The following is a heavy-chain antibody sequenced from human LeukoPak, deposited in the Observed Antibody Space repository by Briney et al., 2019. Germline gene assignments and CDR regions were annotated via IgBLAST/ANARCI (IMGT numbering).Heavy chain of an antibody. Sequence: GESLKISCKGSGYSFTIYWIGWVRRMPGKSLEWMVIIYPGDSDTRYSPSFQGQVTISADKSISTAYLQWSSLKASDTAMYYCARLRPQDAFDIWGQGTMVTVSS. CDR3: ARLRPQDAFDI. CDR2: IYPGDSDT. J-gene: IGHJ3*02. CDR1: GYSFTIYW. V-gene: IGHV5-51*01.